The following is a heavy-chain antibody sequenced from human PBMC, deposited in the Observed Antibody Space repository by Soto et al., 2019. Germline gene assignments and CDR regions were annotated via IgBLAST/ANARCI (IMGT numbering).Heavy chain of an antibody. D-gene: IGHD2-2*01. CDR3: ARASMPKAHFDY. Sequence: QMQLQESGPGLVRPSETLSLTCTVSGGSIRGFYWSWIRQPAGKGLEWIGRMHSTGSANYNPSLKRRVTISIDMSKYQVSLKLTSVTAADTALYFCARASMPKAHFDYWGQGTLVTFSS. J-gene: IGHJ4*02. CDR2: MHSTGSA. CDR1: GGSIRGFY. V-gene: IGHV4-4*07.